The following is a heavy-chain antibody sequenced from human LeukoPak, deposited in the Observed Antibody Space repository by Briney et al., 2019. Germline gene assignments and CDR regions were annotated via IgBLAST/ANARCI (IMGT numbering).Heavy chain of an antibody. J-gene: IGHJ5*02. D-gene: IGHD3-22*01. CDR3: AKDYYDSSGYYYDWFDP. V-gene: IGHV3-23*01. CDR1: GFTFSSYD. CDR2: ISGSGGST. Sequence: GGSLRLSCAASGFTFSSYDMTWVRQAPGKGLEWVSAISGSGGSTYYADSVKGRFTISRDNSKNTLYLQMNSLRAEDTAVYYCAKDYYDSSGYYYDWFDPWGQGTLVTVSS.